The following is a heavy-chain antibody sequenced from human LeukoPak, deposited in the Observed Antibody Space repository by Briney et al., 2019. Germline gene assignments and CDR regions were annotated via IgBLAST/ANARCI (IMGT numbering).Heavy chain of an antibody. D-gene: IGHD7-27*01. Sequence: ASVKVSCKASGYTFTSYGISWVRQAHGQGLEWMGWISAYNGNTNYAQKLQGRVTMTTDTSTSTAYMELRSLRSDDTAVYYCARGAWALGYYGMDVWGQGTTVTVSS. CDR2: ISAYNGNT. CDR3: ARGAWALGYYGMDV. CDR1: GYTFTSYG. V-gene: IGHV1-18*01. J-gene: IGHJ6*02.